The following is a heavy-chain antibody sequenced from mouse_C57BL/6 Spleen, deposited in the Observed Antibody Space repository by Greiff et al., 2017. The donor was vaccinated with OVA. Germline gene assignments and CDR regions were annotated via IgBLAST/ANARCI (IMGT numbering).Heavy chain of an antibody. CDR1: GYTFTDYN. D-gene: IGHD2-5*01. J-gene: IGHJ4*01. CDR2: INPNNGGT. Sequence: VQLQQSGPELVKPGASVKMSCKASGYTFTDYNMHWVKQSHGKSLEWIGYINPNNGGTSYNQKFKGQATLTVNKSSSTAYMELRSLTSEDSAVYYSARDSRPYYSNSNAMDYWGQGTSVTVSS. CDR3: ARDSRPYYSNSNAMDY. V-gene: IGHV1-22*01.